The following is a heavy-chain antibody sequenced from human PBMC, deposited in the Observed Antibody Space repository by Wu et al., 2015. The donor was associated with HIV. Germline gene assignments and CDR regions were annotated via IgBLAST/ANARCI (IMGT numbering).Heavy chain of an antibody. Sequence: QVQLVQSGAEVKKPGASVKVSCKTSGYTFAIYDINWVRQAAGQGLEWIGWMNPNSGNTGYAEKFQYRIIMTRDTSTSTAYMELSFLNSEDTAVYYCARAHYYGSGRPTGLYYAMDEWGQGTTVTVSS. V-gene: IGHV1-8*01. J-gene: IGHJ6*02. CDR3: ARAHYYGSGRPTGLYYAMDE. CDR1: GYTFAIYD. CDR2: MNPNSGNT. D-gene: IGHD3-10*01.